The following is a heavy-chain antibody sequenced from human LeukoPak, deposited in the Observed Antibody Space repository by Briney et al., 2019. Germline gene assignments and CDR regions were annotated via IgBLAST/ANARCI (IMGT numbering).Heavy chain of an antibody. Sequence: GASVTVSFTSSGYTFTGYYIHWVRQAPGQGLEWMGWINPNSGGTNSAQTFQGRVTMTRDTSISTAYMELSRLRSDDTAVYYCARVYCSSTSCYDYFDYWGQGTLVTVSS. CDR3: ARVYCSSTSCYDYFDY. CDR1: GYTFTGYY. V-gene: IGHV1-2*02. CDR2: INPNSGGT. D-gene: IGHD2-2*01. J-gene: IGHJ4*02.